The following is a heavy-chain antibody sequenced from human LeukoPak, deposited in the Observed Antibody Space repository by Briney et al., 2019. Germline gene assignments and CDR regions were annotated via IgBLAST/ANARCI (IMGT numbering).Heavy chain of an antibody. CDR3: ARSRQWLIKDLACDAFDI. V-gene: IGHV1-69*01. CDR1: GGTFSSNA. J-gene: IGHJ3*02. Sequence: ASVKVSCKASGGTFSSNAINWVRQAPGQGLEWMGGIIPIFGTPNYAQKFQGRVTITADESTSTAYMELSSLRSEDTAVYYCARSRQWLIKDLACDAFDIWGQGTMVTVSS. CDR2: IIPIFGTP. D-gene: IGHD6-19*01.